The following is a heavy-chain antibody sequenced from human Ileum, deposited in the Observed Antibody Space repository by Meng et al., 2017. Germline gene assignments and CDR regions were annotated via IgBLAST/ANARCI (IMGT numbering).Heavy chain of an antibody. J-gene: IGHJ4*02. CDR1: GDSVSNDTAT. V-gene: IGHV6-1*01. CDR2: TYYRSKWYN. Sequence: SQTLSLTCAISGDSVSNDTATWNWVRQSPSRGLEWMGRTYYRSKWYNDYEPSLRSRITVNPDTSKNQISLQLKSMTPEDTAVYYCVREAHLAGFPYWGQGTLVTVSS. CDR3: VREAHLAGFPY.